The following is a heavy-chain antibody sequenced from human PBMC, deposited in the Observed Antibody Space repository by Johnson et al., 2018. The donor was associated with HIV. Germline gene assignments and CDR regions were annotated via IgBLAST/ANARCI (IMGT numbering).Heavy chain of an antibody. V-gene: IGHV3-74*02. CDR1: GFTFSSYW. J-gene: IGHJ3*02. Sequence: MLLVESGGVLVQPGGSLRLSCAASGFTFSSYWMHWVRQAPGKGLVWVSRINSDGSSTSYADSVKGRFTISRDNAKNTLYLQMNSLRAEDTAVYYCARKVVVVAAAAGDAFDIWGQGTMVTVSS. CDR3: ARKVVVVAAAAGDAFDI. D-gene: IGHD2-15*01. CDR2: INSDGSST.